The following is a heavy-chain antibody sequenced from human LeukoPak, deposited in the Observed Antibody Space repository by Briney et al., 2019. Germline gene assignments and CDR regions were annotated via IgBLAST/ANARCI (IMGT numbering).Heavy chain of an antibody. J-gene: IGHJ4*02. CDR3: AKDSYDGYGSIDY. V-gene: IGHV3-23*01. CDR1: GFTFSSYA. CDR2: ISGSGGST. Sequence: PGGSLRLSCVASGFTFSSYAMNWVRQAPGKGLEWVSAISGSGGSTYYADSVKGRFTISRDNSKNTLYLQMNSLRVEDTAVYYCAKDSYDGYGSIDYWGQGTLVTVSS. D-gene: IGHD5-24*01.